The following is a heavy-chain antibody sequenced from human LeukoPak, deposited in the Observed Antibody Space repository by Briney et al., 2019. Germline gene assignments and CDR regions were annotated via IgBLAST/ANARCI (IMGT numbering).Heavy chain of an antibody. CDR3: ARASGGSGSYPLDY. J-gene: IGHJ4*02. CDR2: ISSSSSYI. D-gene: IGHD3-10*01. Sequence: GGSLRLSCAASGFTFSSYSMNWVRQAPGKGLEWVSSISSSSSYIYYAGSVKGRFTISRDNAKNSLYLQMNSLRAEDTDVYYCARASGGSGSYPLDYWGQGTLVTVPS. CDR1: GFTFSSYS. V-gene: IGHV3-21*01.